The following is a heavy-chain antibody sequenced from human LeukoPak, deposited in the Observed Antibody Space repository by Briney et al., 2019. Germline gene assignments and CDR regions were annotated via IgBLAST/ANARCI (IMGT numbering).Heavy chain of an antibody. CDR3: ARSDQYSSSWFRVGQSYYFDY. CDR1: GFTFSSYA. J-gene: IGHJ4*02. Sequence: GGSLRLSCAASGFTFSSYAMHWVRQAPGKGLEWVAVISYDGSNKYYADSVKGRFTISRDNSKNTLYLQMNSLRAEDTAVYYCARSDQYSSSWFRVGQSYYFDYWGQGTLVTVSS. D-gene: IGHD6-13*01. V-gene: IGHV3-30-3*01. CDR2: ISYDGSNK.